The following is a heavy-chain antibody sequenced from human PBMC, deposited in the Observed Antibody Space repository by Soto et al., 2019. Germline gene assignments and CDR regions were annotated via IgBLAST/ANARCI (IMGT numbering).Heavy chain of an antibody. Sequence: ETLSLTCTVSGGSISSYYWSWIRQPPGKGLEWIGYIYYSGSTNYNPSLKSRVTISVDTSKNQFSLKLSSVTAEDTAVYYCARPTYYYDSSGPPGYWGQGTLVTVSS. V-gene: IGHV4-59*12. D-gene: IGHD3-22*01. CDR1: GGSISSYY. CDR3: ARPTYYYDSSGPPGY. CDR2: IYYSGST. J-gene: IGHJ4*02.